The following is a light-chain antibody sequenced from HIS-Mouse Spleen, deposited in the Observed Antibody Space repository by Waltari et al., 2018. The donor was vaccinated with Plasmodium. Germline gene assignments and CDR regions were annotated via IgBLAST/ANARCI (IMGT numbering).Light chain of an antibody. Sequence: EIVMTQSPATLSVSPGERATLSCRASQSVSSNLAWYQQKPGQAPRLLIYGASTRGTGIPARFSGSGSGTEFTLTISGLQSEDFAVYYCRKYNNWSCTFGPGTKVDIK. CDR1: QSVSSN. V-gene: IGKV3-15*01. CDR3: RKYNNWSCT. CDR2: GAS. J-gene: IGKJ3*01.